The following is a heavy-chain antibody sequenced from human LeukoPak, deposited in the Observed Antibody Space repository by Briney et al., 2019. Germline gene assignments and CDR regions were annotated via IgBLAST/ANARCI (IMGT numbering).Heavy chain of an antibody. Sequence: ASVKVSCKASGYTFTGYYMHWVRQAPGQGLEWMGWISAYKGNTNYAQRFQGRVTMTTDTSTSTAYMELRNLRSDDTAVYYCARDEEDIVVVPDDYWGQGTLVTVSS. CDR3: ARDEEDIVVVPDDY. J-gene: IGHJ4*02. CDR2: ISAYKGNT. D-gene: IGHD2-2*01. V-gene: IGHV1-18*04. CDR1: GYTFTGYY.